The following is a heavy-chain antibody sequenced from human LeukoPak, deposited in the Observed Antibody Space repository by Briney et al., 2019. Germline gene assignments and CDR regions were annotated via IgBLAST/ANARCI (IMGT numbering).Heavy chain of an antibody. CDR3: ARADPTMVRGVIITWFDY. V-gene: IGHV4-59*01. J-gene: IGHJ4*02. D-gene: IGHD3-10*01. CDR2: SFYSGST. CDR1: GGSISSYY. Sequence: SETLSLTCTVSGGSISSYYWSWIRQPPGKGLEWIGYSFYSGSTNYNPSLKSRVTLSVDTSKNQFSLKLSSVTAADTAVYYCARADPTMVRGVIITWFDYWGQGTLVTVSS.